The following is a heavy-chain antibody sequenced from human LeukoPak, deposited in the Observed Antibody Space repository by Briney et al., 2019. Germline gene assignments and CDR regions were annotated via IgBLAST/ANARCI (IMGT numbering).Heavy chain of an antibody. D-gene: IGHD2-2*01. Sequence: PSETLSLTCAVYGGSFSGYYWSWIRQPPGKGLEWIVEINHSGSTNYNPSLKSRVPISVDTSKNQFSLKLSSVTAADTPVYYCAGEGGGYCSSTSCYEDYWGQGTLVTVSS. CDR2: INHSGST. CDR1: GGSFSGYY. CDR3: AGEGGGYCSSTSCYEDY. V-gene: IGHV4-34*01. J-gene: IGHJ4*02.